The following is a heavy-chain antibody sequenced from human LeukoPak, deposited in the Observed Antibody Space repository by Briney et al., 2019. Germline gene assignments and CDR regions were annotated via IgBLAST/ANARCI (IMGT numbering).Heavy chain of an antibody. CDR3: ASPRSGYRYTFDY. J-gene: IGHJ4*02. CDR1: GGTFSSCA. Sequence: SVKVSCKASGGTFSSCAISWVRQAPGQGLEWMGGIIPIFGTANYAQKFQGRVTITTDESTSTAYMELSSLRSEDTAVYYCASPRSGYRYTFDYWGQGALVTVSS. CDR2: IIPIFGTA. D-gene: IGHD3-22*01. V-gene: IGHV1-69*05.